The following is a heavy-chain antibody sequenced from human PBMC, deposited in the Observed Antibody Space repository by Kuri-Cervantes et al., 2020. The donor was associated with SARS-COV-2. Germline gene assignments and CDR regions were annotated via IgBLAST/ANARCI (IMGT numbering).Heavy chain of an antibody. CDR1: GGTFSSYA. CDR2: IIPILGIA. CDR3: ATPSYYDSSGSYDAFDI. J-gene: IGHJ3*02. D-gene: IGHD3-22*01. Sequence: SVKISCKASGGTFSSYAISWVRQAPGQGLEWMGRIIPILGIANYAQKFQGRVTMTRDTSISTAYTELSRLRSDDTAVYYCATPSYYDSSGSYDAFDIWGQGTMVTVSS. V-gene: IGHV1-69*04.